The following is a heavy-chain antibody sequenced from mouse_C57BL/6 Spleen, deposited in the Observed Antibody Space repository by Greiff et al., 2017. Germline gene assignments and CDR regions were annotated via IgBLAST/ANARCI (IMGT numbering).Heavy chain of an antibody. Sequence: ESGPGLVKPSQSLSLTCSVTGYSITSGYYWNWIRQFPGNKLEWMGYISYDGSNNYNPSLKNRISITRDTSKNQFFLKLNSVTTEDTATYYCARAPDYYGSSFGYFDVWGTGTTVTVSS. CDR2: ISYDGSN. V-gene: IGHV3-6*01. J-gene: IGHJ1*03. CDR3: ARAPDYYGSSFGYFDV. CDR1: GYSITSGYY. D-gene: IGHD1-1*01.